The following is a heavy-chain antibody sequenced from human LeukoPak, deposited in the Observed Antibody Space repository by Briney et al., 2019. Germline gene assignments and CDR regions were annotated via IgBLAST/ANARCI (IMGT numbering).Heavy chain of an antibody. CDR1: VYTFTSYG. J-gene: IGHJ4*02. D-gene: IGHD2-15*01. Sequence: ASVNVSLKSSVYTFTSYGISWVRHAPAQGLEWMGLSSAYNGNTNYAQKLRGRGTMTTDTSTSTAYMELRSLRSDDTAVYYCAREAGYCSGGSCYADYWGQGTLVTVSS. CDR3: AREAGYCSGGSCYADY. V-gene: IGHV1-18*01. CDR2: SSAYNGNT.